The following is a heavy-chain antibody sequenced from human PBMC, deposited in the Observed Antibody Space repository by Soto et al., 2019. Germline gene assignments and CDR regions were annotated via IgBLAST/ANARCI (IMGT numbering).Heavy chain of an antibody. V-gene: IGHV3-23*01. J-gene: IGHJ4*02. CDR3: AKWPRYCSGGSCYGGYLDY. CDR2: ISGSGGNT. D-gene: IGHD2-15*01. Sequence: GGSLRLSCAASGFTFSSYAMSWVRQAPGKWLEWVSAISGSGGNTYFADSVKGRFTISRDNSRNTLSLQMNSLRAEDTAVYYCAKWPRYCSGGSCYGGYLDYWGQGTLVTVSS. CDR1: GFTFSSYA.